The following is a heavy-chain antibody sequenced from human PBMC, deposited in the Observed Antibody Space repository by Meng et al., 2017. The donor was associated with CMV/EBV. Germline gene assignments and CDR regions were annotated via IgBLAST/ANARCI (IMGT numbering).Heavy chain of an antibody. Sequence: GGSLRLSCAASGFTFSSYWMHWVRQAPGKGLVWVSRINSDGSSTSYAGSVKGRFTISRDNAKNTLYLQMNSLRAEDTAVYYCARDRGYDFWSGYSRPDYFDYWGQGTLVTVSS. V-gene: IGHV3-74*01. CDR2: INSDGSST. J-gene: IGHJ4*02. CDR1: GFTFSSYW. D-gene: IGHD3-3*01. CDR3: ARDRGYDFWSGYSRPDYFDY.